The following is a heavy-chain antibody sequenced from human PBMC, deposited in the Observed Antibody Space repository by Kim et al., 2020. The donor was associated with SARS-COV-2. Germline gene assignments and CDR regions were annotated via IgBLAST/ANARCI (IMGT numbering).Heavy chain of an antibody. Sequence: ASVKVSCKASGYTFTGYYMHWVRQAPGQGLEWMGWINPNSGGTNYAQKFQGRVTITRDTSINTAYMELSRLRSDDTAVYYCARDHCTSSGCYEDYYYGMDVWGQGTTVTVSS. V-gene: IGHV1-2*02. D-gene: IGHD2-2*01. CDR3: ARDHCTSSGCYEDYYYGMDV. CDR1: GYTFTGYY. J-gene: IGHJ6*02. CDR2: INPNSGGT.